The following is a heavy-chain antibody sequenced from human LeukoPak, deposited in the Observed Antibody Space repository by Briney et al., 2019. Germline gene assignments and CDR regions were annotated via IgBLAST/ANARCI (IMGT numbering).Heavy chain of an antibody. Sequence: SGTLSLTCAVSGGSISSSNWWSWVRPPPGKGLEWIGEIYDSGDTNYNPSLKSRVTMSVDKSKNQLSLKVSSVTAADTAVYYCARDPHSGYDLADYWGQGTLVTVSS. CDR2: IYDSGDT. CDR3: ARDPHSGYDLADY. J-gene: IGHJ4*02. D-gene: IGHD5-12*01. CDR1: GGSISSSNW. V-gene: IGHV4-4*02.